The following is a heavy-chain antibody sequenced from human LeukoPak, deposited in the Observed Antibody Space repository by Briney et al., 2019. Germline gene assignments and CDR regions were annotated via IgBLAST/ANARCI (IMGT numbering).Heavy chain of an antibody. CDR1: GGTFSSYA. D-gene: IGHD3-9*01. CDR3: ARDYPYYDILTGPSGGMDV. J-gene: IGHJ6*04. CDR2: IIPIFGTA. Sequence: EASVKVSCKASGGTFSSYAISWVRQAPGQGLEWMGGIIPIFGTANYAQKFQGRVTITADKSTSTAYMEPSSLRSGDTAVYYCARDYPYYDILTGPSGGMDVWGKGTTVTVSS. V-gene: IGHV1-69*06.